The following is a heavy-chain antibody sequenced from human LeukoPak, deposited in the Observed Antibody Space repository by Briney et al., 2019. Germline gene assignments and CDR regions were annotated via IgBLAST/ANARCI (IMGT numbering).Heavy chain of an antibody. CDR3: ARPDYFTSHD. Sequence: GESLKISCKGSGYRFTSYWISWVRQMPGKGLEWVAIIYPDDSRTNYSPSFQGHVTISVDRSINTAYLQWSSLRASDTAMYYCARPDYFTSHDWGQGTPVTVST. D-gene: IGHD2/OR15-2a*01. V-gene: IGHV5-51*01. J-gene: IGHJ4*02. CDR1: GYRFTSYW. CDR2: IYPDDSRT.